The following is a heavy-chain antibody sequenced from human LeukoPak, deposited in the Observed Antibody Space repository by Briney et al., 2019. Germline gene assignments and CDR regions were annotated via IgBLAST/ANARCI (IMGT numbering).Heavy chain of an antibody. CDR3: AHGQDWGSSSWYSDT. V-gene: IGHV2-5*02. Sequence: RESGPALVKPTQTLTLTCTFSGFSVSTTGVGGGWIRQPPGRALEWLALIYWDDDKRYSPSLKNRLTITKDTSKNQVVLMMTNMDPVDTATYYCAHGQDWGSSSWYSDTWGPGTLVTVSS. CDR1: GFSVSTTGVG. J-gene: IGHJ3*02. CDR2: IYWDDDK. D-gene: IGHD6-13*01.